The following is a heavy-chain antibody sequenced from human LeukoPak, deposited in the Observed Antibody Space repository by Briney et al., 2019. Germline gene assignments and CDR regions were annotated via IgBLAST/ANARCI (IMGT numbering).Heavy chain of an antibody. Sequence: SETLSLTCTVSGGSINSYYWSWIRQPPGKGLEWIGYISYSGSTNYNPSLKSRVTISVDTSRNLFFLKLTSVTAADTALYYCARGNANWGQGTLVTVSS. J-gene: IGHJ4*02. CDR3: ARGNAN. CDR1: GGSINSYY. CDR2: ISYSGST. V-gene: IGHV4-59*01.